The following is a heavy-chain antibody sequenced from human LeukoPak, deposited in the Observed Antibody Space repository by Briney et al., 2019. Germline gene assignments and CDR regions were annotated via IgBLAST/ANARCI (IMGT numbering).Heavy chain of an antibody. J-gene: IGHJ4*02. CDR1: GFAFGDYA. D-gene: IGHD6-13*01. V-gene: IGHV3-49*03. CDR2: IRSKAYGGTT. CDR3: TSPRYSSTCYFDS. Sequence: PGGSLRLSCTASGFAFGDYAMSWFRQAPGKGLEWVGFIRSKAYGGTTEYVASVKGRFIISRDDSKSIAYLQMNSLKTEDTAVYYCTSPRYSSTCYFDSWGQGTLVTVSS.